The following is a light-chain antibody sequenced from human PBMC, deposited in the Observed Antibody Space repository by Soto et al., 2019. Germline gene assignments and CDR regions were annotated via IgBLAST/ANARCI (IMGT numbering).Light chain of an antibody. CDR2: EVT. V-gene: IGLV2-23*02. J-gene: IGLJ1*01. CDR3: CSYAGNSEV. Sequence: QSALTQPASVSGSPGQSITIPCTGTSGDVGGYNLVSWYQQHPGKAPQLMIYEVTERPSGVSKRFSGSKSGNTASLTISGLQPDDEADYYCCSYAGNSEVFGTGTKLTV. CDR1: SGDVGGYNL.